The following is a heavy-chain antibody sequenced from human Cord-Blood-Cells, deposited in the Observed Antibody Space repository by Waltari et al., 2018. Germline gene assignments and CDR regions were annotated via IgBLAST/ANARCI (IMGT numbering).Heavy chain of an antibody. CDR3: ARSGPLRFLEWLFHNWFDP. V-gene: IGHV4-34*01. CDR1: GGSFSGYY. CDR2: INHSGST. D-gene: IGHD3-3*01. J-gene: IGHJ5*02. Sequence: QVQLQQWGAGLLKPSETLSLTCAVYGGSFSGYYWFWIRQPPGKGREWIGAINHSGSTNYNPSLKSRVTISVDTSKNQFSLKLSSVTAADTAVYYCARSGPLRFLEWLFHNWFDPWGQGTLVTVSS.